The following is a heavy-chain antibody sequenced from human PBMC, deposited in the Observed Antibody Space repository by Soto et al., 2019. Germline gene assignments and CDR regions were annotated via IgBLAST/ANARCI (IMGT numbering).Heavy chain of an antibody. CDR3: AREGRYGDLPLPPFDY. CDR1: GYTLTELS. J-gene: IGHJ4*02. D-gene: IGHD4-17*01. V-gene: IGHV1-69*04. CDR2: IIPILGIA. Sequence: ASVKVSCKVSGYTLTELSMHWVRQAPGQGLEWMGRIIPILGIANYAQKFQGRVTITADKSTSTAYMELSSLRSEDTAVYYCAREGRYGDLPLPPFDYWGQGTLVTVS.